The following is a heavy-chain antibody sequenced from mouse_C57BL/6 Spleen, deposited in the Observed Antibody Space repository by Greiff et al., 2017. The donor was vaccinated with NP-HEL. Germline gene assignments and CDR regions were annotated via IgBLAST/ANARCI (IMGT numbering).Heavy chain of an antibody. J-gene: IGHJ3*01. CDR2: INPNNGGT. CDR1: GYTFTDYN. V-gene: IGHV1-18*01. Sequence: EVQLQQSGPELVKPGASVKIPCKASGYTFTDYNMDWVKQSHGKSLEWIGDINPNNGGTIYNQKIKGKATLTVDKSSSTSYMELRSLTSEDTAVYYGDRKVLGLGYWFAYWGQGTLVTVSA. D-gene: IGHD1-3*01. CDR3: DRKVLGLGYWFAY.